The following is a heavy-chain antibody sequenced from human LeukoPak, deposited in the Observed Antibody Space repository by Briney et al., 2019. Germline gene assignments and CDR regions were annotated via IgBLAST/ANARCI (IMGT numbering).Heavy chain of an antibody. V-gene: IGHV1-8*01. Sequence: WASVKVSCTASGYTFTSYDINWVRQATGQGLEWMGWMNPNSGNTGYAQKFQGRVTMTRNTSISTAYMELSSLRSEDTAVYYCARGLGRTAMVTRGGVRFDYWGQGTLVTVSS. CDR2: MNPNSGNT. D-gene: IGHD5-18*01. J-gene: IGHJ4*02. CDR3: ARGLGRTAMVTRGGVRFDY. CDR1: GYTFTSYD.